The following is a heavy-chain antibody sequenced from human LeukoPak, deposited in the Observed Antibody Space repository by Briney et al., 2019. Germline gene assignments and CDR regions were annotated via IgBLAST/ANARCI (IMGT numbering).Heavy chain of an antibody. CDR2: ISAYNGNT. CDR3: AAHCSGGSCHPNWFDP. J-gene: IGHJ5*02. Sequence: RASVKVSCKASGYAFTGYYMHWVRQAPGQGLEWMGWISAYNGNTNYAQKLQGRVTMTTDTSTSTAYMELRSLRSDDTAVYYCAAHCSGGSCHPNWFDPWGQGTLVTVSS. CDR1: GYAFTGYY. D-gene: IGHD2-15*01. V-gene: IGHV1-18*04.